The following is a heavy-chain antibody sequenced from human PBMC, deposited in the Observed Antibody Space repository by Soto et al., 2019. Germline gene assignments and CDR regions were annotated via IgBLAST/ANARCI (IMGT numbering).Heavy chain of an antibody. J-gene: IGHJ6*02. CDR1: GFTVSSNY. D-gene: IGHD6-6*01. Sequence: PGGSLRLSCAASGFTVSSNYMSWVRQAPGKXLEWVSVIYSGGITFYADSVKGRFTISRDNSKNTLYLQMNNLRGEDTAVYYCVRDFGSSSEGGMDVWGQGTTVTVSS. CDR2: IYSGGIT. CDR3: VRDFGSSSEGGMDV. V-gene: IGHV3-53*01.